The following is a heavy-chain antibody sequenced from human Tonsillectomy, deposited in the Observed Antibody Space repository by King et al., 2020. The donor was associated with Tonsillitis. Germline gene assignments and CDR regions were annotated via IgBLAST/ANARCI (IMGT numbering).Heavy chain of an antibody. V-gene: IGHV4-59*01. D-gene: IGHD3-22*01. CDR1: GGSISSYY. Sequence: VQLQESGPGLVKPSETLSLTCTVSGGSISSYYWSWIRQPPGKGLEWIGYIYYSGSTNYNPSLKSRVTISVYTSKNQFSLKLSSVTAADTAVDYCARDKVCSGYYCAYGMDVWGQGTTVTVSS. CDR3: ARDKVCSGYYCAYGMDV. CDR2: IYYSGST. J-gene: IGHJ6*02.